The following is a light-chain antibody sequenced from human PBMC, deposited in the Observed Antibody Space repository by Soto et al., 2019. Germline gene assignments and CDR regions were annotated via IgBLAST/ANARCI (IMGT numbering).Light chain of an antibody. CDR2: GAS. Sequence: EVVLTQSPATLSVSPGERVNLSCRASQSVGSNLAWFQQKPGQAPRLLIYGASSRATGIPDRFSGSGSGTDFTLTISRLEPEDFAVYYCQQYGSSPPITFGQGTRLEIK. V-gene: IGKV3-20*01. CDR1: QSVGSN. CDR3: QQYGSSPPIT. J-gene: IGKJ5*01.